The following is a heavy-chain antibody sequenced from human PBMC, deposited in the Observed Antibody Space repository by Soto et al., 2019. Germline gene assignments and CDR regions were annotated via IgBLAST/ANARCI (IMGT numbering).Heavy chain of an antibody. J-gene: IGHJ5*02. CDR1: GGSINSYY. V-gene: IGHV4-59*01. Sequence: QVQLQESGPGLVKPSETLSLTCTVSGGSINSYYWGWIRQPPGKGLEWIGYIHYSGSTNYNPSLKSRVTISVDTPKNQVSLRVNSMTAADTAVYYCARGGLAARKGRWFDPGGQGTLVTVSS. D-gene: IGHD6-6*01. CDR3: ARGGLAARKGRWFDP. CDR2: IHYSGST.